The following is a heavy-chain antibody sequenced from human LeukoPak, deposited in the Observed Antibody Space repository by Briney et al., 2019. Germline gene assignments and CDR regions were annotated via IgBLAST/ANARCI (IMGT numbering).Heavy chain of an antibody. V-gene: IGHV3-21*01. CDR2: ISSSSSYT. D-gene: IGHD3-10*01. CDR3: ARAGTGILLWFGDRSDY. J-gene: IGHJ4*02. Sequence: GGSLRLSCAASGFTFSSYTMNWVRQAPGKGLEWVSSISSSSSYTYYADSVKGRFTISRDNAKKSLHLQMNSLRAEDTAVYYCARAGTGILLWFGDRSDYWGQGTLVTVSS. CDR1: GFTFSSYT.